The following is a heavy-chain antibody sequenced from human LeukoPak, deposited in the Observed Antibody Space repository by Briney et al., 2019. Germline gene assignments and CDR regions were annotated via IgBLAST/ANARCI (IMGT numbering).Heavy chain of an antibody. Sequence: GGSLRLSCAASGFTFSSYEMNWVRQAPGKGLEWVSYISSSGSTIYYADSVKGRFTISRDNAKNSLHLQMNSLRAEDTAVYYCAREGRDAFDIWGQGTMVTVSS. CDR2: ISSSGSTI. CDR1: GFTFSSYE. V-gene: IGHV3-48*03. CDR3: AREGRDAFDI. J-gene: IGHJ3*02.